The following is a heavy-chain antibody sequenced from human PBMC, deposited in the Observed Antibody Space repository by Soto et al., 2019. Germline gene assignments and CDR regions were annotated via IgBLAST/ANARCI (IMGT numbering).Heavy chain of an antibody. CDR2: IIPIFGTA. CDR1: GGTFSSYA. CDR3: ARARYCGGGSCYRNWFDP. V-gene: IGHV1-69*12. Sequence: QVQLVQSGAEVKKPGSSVKVSCKASGGTFSSYAISWVRQAPGQGLEWMGGIIPIFGTANYAQKFQGRVTMTADESTSTADMELGSLRSEDTAVYYCARARYCGGGSCYRNWFDPWGQGTLVTVSS. J-gene: IGHJ5*02. D-gene: IGHD2-15*01.